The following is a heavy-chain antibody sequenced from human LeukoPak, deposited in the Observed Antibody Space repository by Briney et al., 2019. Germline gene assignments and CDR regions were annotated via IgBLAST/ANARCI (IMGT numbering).Heavy chain of an antibody. V-gene: IGHV3-11*04. CDR3: ARDLRSSGSIDY. Sequence: GGSLRLSCAASGFTFSSYAMSWIRQAPGKGLEWVSYISSSGSTIYYADSVKGRFTISRDNAKNSLYLQMNSLRAEDTAVYYCARDLRSSGSIDYWGQGTLVTVSS. D-gene: IGHD3-22*01. CDR2: ISSSGSTI. J-gene: IGHJ4*02. CDR1: GFTFSSYA.